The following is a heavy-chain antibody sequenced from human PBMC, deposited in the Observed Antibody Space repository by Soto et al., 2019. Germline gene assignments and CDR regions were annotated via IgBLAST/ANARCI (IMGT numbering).Heavy chain of an antibody. D-gene: IGHD2-2*01. CDR3: ARQTSSLSFAY. Sequence: QVQLVESGGGVVQPGRSLRLSCAASGFTFSSHGMHWVRQAPGKGLEWVAIIRFDGANQYYADSVKGRFTVSRDNSKNTVYLQMNSLRAEDTAVYYCARQTSSLSFAYWGQGPLVTVSS. J-gene: IGHJ4*02. V-gene: IGHV3-33*01. CDR2: IRFDGANQ. CDR1: GFTFSSHG.